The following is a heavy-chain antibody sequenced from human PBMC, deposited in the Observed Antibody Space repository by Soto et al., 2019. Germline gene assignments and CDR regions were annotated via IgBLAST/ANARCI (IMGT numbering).Heavy chain of an antibody. D-gene: IGHD3-10*01. CDR1: GFTFSSYS. J-gene: IGHJ6*03. Sequence: EVQLVESGGGLVKPGGSLRLSCAASGFTFSSYSMNWGRQAPGKGLEWVSSINYKSHIDYADSVKGRFTISRDNAKNSLYLQMNSLRAEDTAVYFCARDLIYACYYYYMDVWGIGTTVTVAS. CDR2: INYKSHI. V-gene: IGHV3-21*01. CDR3: ARDLIYACYYYYMDV.